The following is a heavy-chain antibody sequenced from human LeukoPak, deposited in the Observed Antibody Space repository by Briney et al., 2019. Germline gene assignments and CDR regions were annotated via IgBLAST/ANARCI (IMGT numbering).Heavy chain of an antibody. V-gene: IGHV3-23*01. Sequence: PGGSLRLSCAASGFTFSSYAMSWVRQAPGKGLEWVSAISGSGGSTYYADSVKGRFTISRDNAKNSLYLQMNSLRAEDTAVYYCARDPKWELLHWDAFDIWGQGTMVTVSS. CDR1: GFTFSSYA. CDR3: ARDPKWELLHWDAFDI. J-gene: IGHJ3*02. D-gene: IGHD1-26*01. CDR2: ISGSGGST.